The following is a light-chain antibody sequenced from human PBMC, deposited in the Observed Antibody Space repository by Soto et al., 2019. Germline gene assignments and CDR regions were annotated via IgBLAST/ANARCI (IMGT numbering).Light chain of an antibody. CDR3: CSYAGGTSVV. CDR2: EDI. V-gene: IGLV2-23*01. J-gene: IGLJ2*01. CDR1: SSDVGRYNL. Sequence: QSVLTQPASVPGSPGQSITISCTGSSSDVGRYNLVSWYQQHPGKAPKLIIYEDIERPSGVSNRFSGSKSGNTASLTISGLQTEDEADYYCCSYAGGTSVVFGGGTKLTVL.